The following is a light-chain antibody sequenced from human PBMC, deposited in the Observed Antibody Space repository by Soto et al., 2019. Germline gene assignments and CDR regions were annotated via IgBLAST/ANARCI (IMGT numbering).Light chain of an antibody. CDR1: QSVSSY. V-gene: IGKV3-11*01. J-gene: IGKJ5*01. CDR2: DAS. Sequence: EIVFTQSPATLSLSPGERATLSCRASQSVSSYLAWYQQKPGQAPSLLIYDASNRATGIPARFSGSGSGTDFTLTISSLEPEDFAVYYCQQRSNWPPAITFGQGTRLEIK. CDR3: QQRSNWPPAIT.